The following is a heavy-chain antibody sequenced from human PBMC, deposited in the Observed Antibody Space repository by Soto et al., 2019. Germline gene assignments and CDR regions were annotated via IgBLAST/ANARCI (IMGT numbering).Heavy chain of an antibody. CDR1: GGSISSGGYY. V-gene: IGHV4-31*03. D-gene: IGHD5-18*01. J-gene: IGHJ4*02. CDR2: IYYSGST. Sequence: SGTLSLTCTVSGGSISSGGYYWSWIRQHPGKGLEWIGYIYYSGSTYYNPSLNSRVTMSVDTSKNQFSLKLGAVTAADTAVYYCARESHTAMVYIDYWGQGTLVTVSS. CDR3: ARESHTAMVYIDY.